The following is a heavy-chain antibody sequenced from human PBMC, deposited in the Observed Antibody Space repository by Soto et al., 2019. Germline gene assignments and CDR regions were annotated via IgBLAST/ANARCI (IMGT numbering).Heavy chain of an antibody. V-gene: IGHV5-51*01. CDR3: ARLTRGMVRGVIGTTGPFYGFDY. CDR2: IYPGDSGT. CDR1: GYSFTSYW. D-gene: IGHD3-10*01. Sequence: GESLKISCKGSGYSFTSYWIGWVRQMPGKGLGWMGIIYPGDSGTRYSPSFQGQVTISADRSISTAYLQWSSLKASDTAMYYCARLTRGMVRGVIGTTGPFYGFDYWGQGTLVTVSS. J-gene: IGHJ4*02.